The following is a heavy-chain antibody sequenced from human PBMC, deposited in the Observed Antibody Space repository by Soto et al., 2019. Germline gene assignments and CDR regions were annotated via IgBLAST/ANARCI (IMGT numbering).Heavy chain of an antibody. D-gene: IGHD4-17*01. V-gene: IGHV3-23*01. CDR2: ISGYGGST. J-gene: IGHJ4*02. CDR1: GFTFGAHP. CDR3: AKQRTTVTTSFDY. Sequence: EVQLLESGGGLVQPGGSLTVSCAASGFTFGAHPMSWVRLAPGKGLEWVSTISGYGGSTYYPDSLKGRFIISRDNSKNTRYLQINTLRAVDTAIYFCAKQRTTVTTSFDYWSQGALVTVSS.